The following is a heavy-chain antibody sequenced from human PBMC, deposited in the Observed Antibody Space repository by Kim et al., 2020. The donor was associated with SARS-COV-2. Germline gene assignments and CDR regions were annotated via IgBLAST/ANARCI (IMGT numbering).Heavy chain of an antibody. CDR2: IDPSDSYT. CDR3: AHVISGAAAGIGHVVGPFDP. J-gene: IGHJ5*02. D-gene: IGHD6-13*01. Sequence: GESLKISCKGSGYSFTSYWISWVRQMPGKGLEWMGRIDPSDSYTNYSPSFQGHVTISADKSISTAYLQWSSLKASDTAMYYCAHVISGAAAGIGHVVGPFDPWGQGTLVTVSS. CDR1: GYSFTSYW. V-gene: IGHV5-10-1*01.